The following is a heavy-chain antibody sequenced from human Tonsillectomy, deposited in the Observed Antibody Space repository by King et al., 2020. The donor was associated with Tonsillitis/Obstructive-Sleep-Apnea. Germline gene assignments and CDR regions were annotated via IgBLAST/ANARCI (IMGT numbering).Heavy chain of an antibody. CDR1: GGTFSSYA. CDR2: IIPIIDIA. V-gene: IGHV1-69*10. J-gene: IGHJ6*02. D-gene: IGHD4-17*01. Sequence: VQLVQSGAEVKKSGSSVKVSCKASGGTFSSYAISWVRQAPGQGLEWMGGIIPIIDIANYAQKFQGRVTITADKSTSTAYMELSSLRSEDTAVYYCARGSGDYCDYVGGMDVWGQGTTVTVSS. CDR3: ARGSGDYCDYVGGMDV.